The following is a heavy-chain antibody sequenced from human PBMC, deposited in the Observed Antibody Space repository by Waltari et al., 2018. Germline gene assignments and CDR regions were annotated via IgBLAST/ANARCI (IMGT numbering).Heavy chain of an antibody. CDR1: GGTFSSYA. D-gene: IGHD1-26*01. CDR3: ARDPGAGRGFDY. J-gene: IGHJ4*02. Sequence: QVQLVQSGAEVKKPGSSVKVSCKASGGTFSSYAISWVRQAPGQGLEWMGWISAYNDNTNYAQKLQNRVTMTTDTSTSTADMELRSLRSDDTAVYYCARDPGAGRGFDYWGQGTPVTVSS. V-gene: IGHV1-18*01. CDR2: ISAYNDNT.